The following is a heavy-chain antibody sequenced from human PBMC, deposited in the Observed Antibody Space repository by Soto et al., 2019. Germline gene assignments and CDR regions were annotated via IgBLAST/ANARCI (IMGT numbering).Heavy chain of an antibody. V-gene: IGHV1-69*01. J-gene: IGHJ5*02. CDR3: ARVTSMVRGVIDTWFDP. CDR1: GGTFSSYA. CDR2: IIPMYGPA. D-gene: IGHD3-10*01. Sequence: QVPLVQSGAEVKKPGSSVTVSCKASGGTFSSYAIHWVRQAPGQGLEWMGGIIPMYGPAKYAQRFQGRVTITADESTTTVYMDLTSLTSQDTAVYYCARVTSMVRGVIDTWFDPWCHGTLVTVSS.